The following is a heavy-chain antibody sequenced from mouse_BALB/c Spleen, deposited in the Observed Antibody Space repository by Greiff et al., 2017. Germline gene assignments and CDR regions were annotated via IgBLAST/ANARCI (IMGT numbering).Heavy chain of an antibody. CDR3: RNDDYGYENAMDY. J-gene: IGHJ4*01. CDR1: GYSFTGYF. CDR2: INPYNGDT. V-gene: IGHV1-20*02. D-gene: IGHD1-2*01. Sequence: VQLQQSGPELVKPGASVKISCKASGYSFTGYFMNWVKQSHGKSLEWIGRINPYNGDTFYNQKFKGKATLTVDKTSSTAHMGLLSLASEDSAVYYCRNDDYGYENAMDYWGQGTSVTVSS.